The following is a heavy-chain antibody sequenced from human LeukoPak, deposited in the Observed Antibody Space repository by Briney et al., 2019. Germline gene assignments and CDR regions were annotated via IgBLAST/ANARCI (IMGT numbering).Heavy chain of an antibody. J-gene: IGHJ4*02. CDR2: IYPGDSDT. D-gene: IGHD6-19*01. CDR1: GNTFTSNW. Sequence: GESLKISCKVSGNTFTSNWIGWVRQMPGKALEWMGIIYPGDSDTRYSPAFQGQVTISADKSISTAYLQWSSLKASDTAMYYCARSIGYSSGWYKWDYFDYWGQGTRSPSPQ. CDR3: ARSIGYSSGWYKWDYFDY. V-gene: IGHV5-51*01.